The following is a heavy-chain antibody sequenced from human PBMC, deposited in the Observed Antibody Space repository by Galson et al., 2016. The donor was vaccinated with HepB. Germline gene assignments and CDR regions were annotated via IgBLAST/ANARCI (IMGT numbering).Heavy chain of an antibody. D-gene: IGHD3-9*01. V-gene: IGHV3-33*06. Sequence: YLRLSCAASGFTFSSYGMHWVRQTPGKGQEWVAVIWYDGSNTYYADSVKGRFTISRDNSKNSLDLQMSTLRADDTAVYFCAKEGGSRYFDWLLKNGYFQHWGQGTRVTVSS. J-gene: IGHJ1*01. CDR1: GFTFSSYG. CDR2: IWYDGSNT. CDR3: AKEGGSRYFDWLLKNGYFQH.